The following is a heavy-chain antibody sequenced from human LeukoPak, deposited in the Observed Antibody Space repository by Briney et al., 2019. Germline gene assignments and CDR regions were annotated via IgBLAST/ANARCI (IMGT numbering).Heavy chain of an antibody. CDR3: ARGQFFGVVIMSYYYYGMDV. CDR1: GGTFSSYA. CDR2: IIPILGIA. V-gene: IGHV1-69*04. D-gene: IGHD3-3*01. J-gene: IGHJ6*02. Sequence: SVKVSCKASGGTFSSYAISWLRQAPGQGLEWMGRIIPILGIANYAQKFQGRVTITADKSTSTAYMELSSLRSEDTAVYYCARGQFFGVVIMSYYYYGMDVWGQGTTVTVSS.